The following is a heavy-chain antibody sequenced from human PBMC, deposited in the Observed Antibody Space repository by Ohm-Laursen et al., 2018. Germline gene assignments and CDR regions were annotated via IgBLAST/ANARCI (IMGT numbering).Heavy chain of an antibody. V-gene: IGHV4-59*08. CDR3: ASTYYDFWSGQNWFDP. J-gene: IGHJ5*02. D-gene: IGHD3-3*01. Sequence: SDTLSLTCTVSGGSISSYYWSWIRQPPGKGLEWIGYIYYSGSTNYNPSLKSRVTISVDTSKNQFSLKLTSVTAADTAVYYCASTYYDFWSGQNWFDPWGQGTLVTVSS. CDR1: GGSISSYY. CDR2: IYYSGST.